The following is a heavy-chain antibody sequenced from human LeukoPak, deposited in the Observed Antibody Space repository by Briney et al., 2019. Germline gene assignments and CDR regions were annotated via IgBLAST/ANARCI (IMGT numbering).Heavy chain of an antibody. CDR2: IRYDGSNK. Sequence: GGSLRLSCAASGFTFSSYGMHWVRQAPGKGLEWVAFIRYDGSNKYYADSVKGRFTISRDNPKNTLYLQMTSLRAEDTAVYYCAKDRVVSREPAAFDIWGQGTMVTVSS. D-gene: IGHD2-15*01. CDR1: GFTFSSYG. V-gene: IGHV3-30*02. J-gene: IGHJ3*02. CDR3: AKDRVVSREPAAFDI.